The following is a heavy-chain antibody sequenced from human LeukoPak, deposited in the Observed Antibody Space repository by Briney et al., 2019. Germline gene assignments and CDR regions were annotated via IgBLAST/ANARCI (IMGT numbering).Heavy chain of an antibody. Sequence: GGSLRLSCVDSGFTFSSYAMSWVRQAPGKGLEWVSYISSTSSTIYYADSVKGRFTISRDNAKNSLYLQMNSLRAEDTAVYYCASWWELKYWGQGTLVTVSS. CDR3: ASWWELKY. D-gene: IGHD1-26*01. V-gene: IGHV3-48*01. CDR2: ISSTSSTI. CDR1: GFTFSSYA. J-gene: IGHJ4*02.